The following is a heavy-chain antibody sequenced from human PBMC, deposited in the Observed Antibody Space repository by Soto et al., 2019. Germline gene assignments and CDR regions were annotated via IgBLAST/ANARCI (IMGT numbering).Heavy chain of an antibody. CDR2: IIPIFGTA. J-gene: IGHJ4*02. CDR1: GGTFSSYA. CDR3: AGIKAARPLGFDY. D-gene: IGHD6-6*01. V-gene: IGHV1-69*12. Sequence: QVQLVQSGAEVKKPGSSVKVSCKASGGTFSSYAISWVRQAPGQGLEWMGGIIPIFGTANYAQKFQGRVTITADESSSTAYMELSSLRSEDAAGYYCAGIKAARPLGFDYWGQGTLVTVSS.